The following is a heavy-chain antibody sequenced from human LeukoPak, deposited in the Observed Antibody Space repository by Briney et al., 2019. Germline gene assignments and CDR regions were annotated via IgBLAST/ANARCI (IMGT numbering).Heavy chain of an antibody. Sequence: PSETLSLTCTVSGASISSYYWTWIRQPPGKGLDWIGYVYYSGGTNYNPSLKSRVTISVDTSKNQFSLKLSSVTAADTAVYYCATRYYDILTGYYYFDYWGQGTLVTVSS. CDR3: ATRYYDILTGYYYFDY. D-gene: IGHD3-9*01. CDR2: VYYSGGT. J-gene: IGHJ4*02. CDR1: GASISSYY. V-gene: IGHV4-59*08.